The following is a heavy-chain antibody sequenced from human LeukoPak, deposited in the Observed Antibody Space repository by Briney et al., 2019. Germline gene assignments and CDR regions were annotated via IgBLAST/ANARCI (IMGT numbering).Heavy chain of an antibody. D-gene: IGHD1-1*01. J-gene: IGHJ4*02. Sequence: GGSLRLSCAASGFTFSSYWMHWVRQAPGKGLVWVSRINSDGSSTSYADSVKGRFTISRDNAKNTLYLQMNNLRTEDTAVYYCAKDGGTVCHVINYSFDSWGQGTLVTVSS. CDR3: AKDGGTVCHVINYSFDS. CDR2: INSDGSST. CDR1: GFTFSSYW. V-gene: IGHV3-74*01.